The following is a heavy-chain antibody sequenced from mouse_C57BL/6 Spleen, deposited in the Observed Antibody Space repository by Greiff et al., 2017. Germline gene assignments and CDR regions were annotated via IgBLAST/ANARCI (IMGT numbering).Heavy chain of an antibody. Sequence: QVQLKQSGAELARPGASVKMSCKASGYTFTSYTMHWVKQRPGQGLEWIGYINPSSGYTKYNQKFKDKATLTADKSSSTAYMQLSSLTSEDSAVYYCARSYGQDFDYWGQGTTLTVSS. CDR3: ARSYGQDFDY. CDR1: GYTFTSYT. J-gene: IGHJ2*01. CDR2: INPSSGYT. V-gene: IGHV1-4*01. D-gene: IGHD1-2*01.